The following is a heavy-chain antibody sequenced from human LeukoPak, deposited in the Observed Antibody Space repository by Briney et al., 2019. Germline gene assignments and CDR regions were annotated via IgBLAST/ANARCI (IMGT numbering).Heavy chain of an antibody. J-gene: IGHJ4*02. CDR2: IFNTGNT. CDR3: ASRPADTTWYGVFDY. D-gene: IGHD3-10*01. V-gene: IGHV4-59*11. CDR1: GGSINSHY. Sequence: SETLSLTCSVSGGSINSHYWSWIRQPPGRRLEWIGYIFNTGNTNYNPSLASRVTMSVDTSRAQFFLRLSPVTAADTAIYYCASRPADTTWYGVFDYWSQGTLVTVSS.